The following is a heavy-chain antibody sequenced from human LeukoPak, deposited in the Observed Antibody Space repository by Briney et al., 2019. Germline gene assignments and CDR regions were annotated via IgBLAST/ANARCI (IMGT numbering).Heavy chain of an antibody. CDR3: AYSVSAAINDFFDP. CDR2: IIPMFTTP. Sequence: SVKVSCKTSGGTFSTAAISWFRRAPGQGLEWMARIIPMFTTPDYAYKFLDRVTITADKSTSTAYMELTTLTSDDTAVYFCAYSVSAAINDFFDPWGQGTLVTVSS. CDR1: GGTFSTAA. J-gene: IGHJ5*02. V-gene: IGHV1-69*06. D-gene: IGHD2-2*02.